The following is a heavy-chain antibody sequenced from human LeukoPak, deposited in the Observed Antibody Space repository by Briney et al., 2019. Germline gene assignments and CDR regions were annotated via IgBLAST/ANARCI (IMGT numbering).Heavy chain of an antibody. CDR3: AREGYCSGGSCDNWFDP. D-gene: IGHD2-15*01. CDR1: GGSISSGGYS. Sequence: SETLSRNCAVSGGSISSGGYSWSWLRQPPGKGLGWIGYIYHSGSTYYNPSLKSRVTIPVDRSKNQFSLNLSSVTAADTAVYYCAREGYCSGGSCDNWFDPWGQGTLVTVSS. V-gene: IGHV4-30-2*01. J-gene: IGHJ5*02. CDR2: IYHSGST.